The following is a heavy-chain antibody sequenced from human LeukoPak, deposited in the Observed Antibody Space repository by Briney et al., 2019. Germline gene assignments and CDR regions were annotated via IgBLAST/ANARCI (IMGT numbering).Heavy chain of an antibody. V-gene: IGHV1-24*01. CDR2: FDPEDGET. CDR3: ATGVAVAGPADY. J-gene: IGHJ4*02. D-gene: IGHD6-19*01. Sequence: ASVKVSCKVSGYTLTELSMHWVRQAPGKRLEWMGGFDPEDGETIYVQKFQDRVTMTEDTSTDTAYMELSSVRSEDTAGYYCATGVAVAGPADYWGQGTLVTVSS. CDR1: GYTLTELS.